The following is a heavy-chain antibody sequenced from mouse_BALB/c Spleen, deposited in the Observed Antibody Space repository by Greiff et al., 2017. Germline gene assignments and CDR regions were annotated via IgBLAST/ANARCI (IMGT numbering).Heavy chain of an antibody. D-gene: IGHD2-1*01. V-gene: IGHV2-9*02. J-gene: IGHJ4*01. CDR2: IWAGGST. CDR3: ARGYYGHYYAKDY. CDR1: GFSLTSYG. Sequence: VMLVESGPGLVAPSQSLSITCTVSGFSLTSYGVHWVRQPPGKGLEWLGVIWAGGSTNYNSALMSRLSISKDNSKSQVFLKMNSLQTDDTAMYYCARGYYGHYYAKDYWGQGTSVTVSS.